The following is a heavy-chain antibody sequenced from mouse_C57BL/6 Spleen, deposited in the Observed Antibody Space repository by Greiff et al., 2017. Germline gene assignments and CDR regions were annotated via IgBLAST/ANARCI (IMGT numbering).Heavy chain of an antibody. J-gene: IGHJ3*01. CDR1: GYTFTDYE. CDR2: IDPETGGT. CDR3: TTPYYYGSSIFAY. V-gene: IGHV1-15*01. Sequence: QVQLKESGAELVRPGASVTLSCKASGYTFTDYEMHWVKQTPVHGLEWIGAIDPETGGTAYNQKFKGKAILTADKSSSTAYMELRSLTSEDSAVYYCTTPYYYGSSIFAYWGQGTLVTVSA. D-gene: IGHD1-1*01.